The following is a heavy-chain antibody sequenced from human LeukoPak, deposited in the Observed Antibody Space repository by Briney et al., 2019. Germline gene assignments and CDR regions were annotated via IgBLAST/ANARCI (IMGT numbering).Heavy chain of an antibody. CDR2: INHSGST. Sequence: SETLSLTCTVSGGSISSSSYYWSWIRQPPGKGLEWIGEINHSGSTNYNPSLKSRVTISVDTSKNQFSLKLSSVTAADTAVYYCARENTYYYDSSGRYNWFDPWGQGTLVTVSS. D-gene: IGHD3-22*01. J-gene: IGHJ5*02. V-gene: IGHV4-39*07. CDR3: ARENTYYYDSSGRYNWFDP. CDR1: GGSISSSSYY.